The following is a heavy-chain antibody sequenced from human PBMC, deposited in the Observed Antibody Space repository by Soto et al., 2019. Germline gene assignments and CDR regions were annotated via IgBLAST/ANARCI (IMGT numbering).Heavy chain of an antibody. J-gene: IGHJ4*02. V-gene: IGHV4-28*01. Sequence: TLSLTCAVSGGSISSSNWWCWIRQPPGKGLEWIGYISNSGSTYYNPSLKSRVTISVDTSKNQISLNLISVTAADTAVYYCAATPRYWGQGTLVTVSS. CDR1: GGSISSSNW. D-gene: IGHD1-26*01. CDR3: AATPRY. CDR2: ISNSGST.